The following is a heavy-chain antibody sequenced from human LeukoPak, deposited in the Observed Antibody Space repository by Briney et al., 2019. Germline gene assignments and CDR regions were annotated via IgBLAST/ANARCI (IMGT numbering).Heavy chain of an antibody. J-gene: IGHJ4*02. V-gene: IGHV3-30*04. CDR2: ISYDGSNK. CDR3: ARDLRGYSYGYGY. D-gene: IGHD5-18*01. CDR1: GFTFSSYA. Sequence: GGSLRLSCAASGFTFSSYAMHWVRQAPGKGLEWVAVISYDGSNKYYADSVKGRFTISRDNSKNTLYLQMNSLRAEDTAVYYCARDLRGYSYGYGYWGQGTLVTVSS.